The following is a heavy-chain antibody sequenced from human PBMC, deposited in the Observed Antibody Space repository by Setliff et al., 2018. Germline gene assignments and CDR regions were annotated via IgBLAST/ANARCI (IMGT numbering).Heavy chain of an antibody. CDR1: GFTFNTYW. CDR2: ITPDGSQT. J-gene: IGHJ6*02. Sequence: PGGSLRLSCAGSGFTFNTYWRTWVRQAPGKGLEWVASITPDGSQTYILDSVKRRFTISRDNTKNSLYLQMNSLRGEDTAVYHCTRDPDYYGMDVWGQGTTGTVS. CDR3: TRDPDYYGMDV. V-gene: IGHV3-7*01.